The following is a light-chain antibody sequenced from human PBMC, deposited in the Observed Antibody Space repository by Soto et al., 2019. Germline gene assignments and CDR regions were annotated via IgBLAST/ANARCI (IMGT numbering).Light chain of an antibody. CDR3: QQYNSYVYT. CDR1: QSISSW. CDR2: DAS. V-gene: IGKV1-5*01. J-gene: IGKJ2*01. Sequence: DIQMTQSPSTLSASVGDRVTITCRASQSISSWLAWYQQKPGKAPKLLIYDASSLESGVPSRFSGSGSGTEFTLTISSLQPDAFATYYCQQYNSYVYTFGQGTKLEIK.